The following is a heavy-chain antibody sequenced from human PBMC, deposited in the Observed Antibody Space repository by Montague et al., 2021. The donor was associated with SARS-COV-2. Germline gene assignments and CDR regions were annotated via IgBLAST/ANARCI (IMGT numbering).Heavy chain of an antibody. V-gene: IGHV4-39*01. Sequence: SETLSLTCTVSGGSISGSNYYWAWIRQPPGKGLEWIGSIYYSRSTYDNPSLKSRVSISVDTSKNQFSLKLNSVTAADTAVYYCARLLLELPGDYWGQGTLVTVSS. D-gene: IGHD1-7*01. CDR1: GGSISGSNYY. J-gene: IGHJ4*02. CDR3: ARLLLELPGDY. CDR2: IYYSRST.